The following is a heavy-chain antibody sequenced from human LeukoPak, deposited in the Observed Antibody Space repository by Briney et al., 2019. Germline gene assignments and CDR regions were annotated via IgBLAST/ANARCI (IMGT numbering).Heavy chain of an antibody. V-gene: IGHV3-7*01. D-gene: IGHD3-3*01. Sequence: GGSLRLSCAGSGFSFSPYWMAWVRQAPGKGLEWVASINQDVSRIHYVDSVKGRFTISRDNAKSSLFLQMTSLRVEDTAVYYCARLKDDVTNFDYWGQGTLVTVSS. CDR2: INQDVSRI. J-gene: IGHJ4*02. CDR1: GFSFSPYW. CDR3: ARLKDDVTNFDY.